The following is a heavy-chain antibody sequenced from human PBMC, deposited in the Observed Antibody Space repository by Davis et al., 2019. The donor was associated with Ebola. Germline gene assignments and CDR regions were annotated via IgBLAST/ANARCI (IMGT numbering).Heavy chain of an antibody. CDR2: IYYSGST. J-gene: IGHJ6*02. D-gene: IGHD3-16*01. CDR3: ARRLHYYYGMDV. Sequence: MPSETLSLTCTVSGGSISSYYWSWIRQPPGKELEWIGYIYYSGSTYYNPSLKSRVTISVDTSKSQFSLKLSSVTAADTAVYYCARRLHYYYGMDVWGQGTTVTVSS. V-gene: IGHV4-59*08. CDR1: GGSISSYY.